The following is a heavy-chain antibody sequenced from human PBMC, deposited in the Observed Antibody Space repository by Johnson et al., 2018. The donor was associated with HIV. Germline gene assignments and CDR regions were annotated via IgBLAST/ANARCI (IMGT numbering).Heavy chain of an antibody. CDR2: ISGSGGST. CDR1: GFTFSSYA. J-gene: IGHJ3*02. V-gene: IGHV3-23*04. D-gene: IGHD4-23*01. CDR3: ARASLARGGKIRAFDI. Sequence: EVQLVESGGGVVQPGGSLRLSCAVSGFTFSSYAMSWVRQAPGKGLEWVSAISGSGGSTYYADSVKGRFTISRDNSRNTLYLQMNSLRAEDTAVFYCARASLARGGKIRAFDIWGQGTMVTVSS.